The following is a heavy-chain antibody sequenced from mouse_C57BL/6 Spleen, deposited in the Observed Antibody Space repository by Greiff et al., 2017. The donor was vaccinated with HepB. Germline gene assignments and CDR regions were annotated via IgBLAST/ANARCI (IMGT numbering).Heavy chain of an antibody. CDR1: GYTFTDYN. CDR3: ARWPYDYDAPFDY. CDR2: INPNNGGT. J-gene: IGHJ2*01. Sequence: VQLQQSGPELVKPGASVKIPCKASGYTFTDYNMDWVKQSHGKSLEWIGDINPNNGGTIYNQKFKGKATLTVDKSSSTAYMELRSLTSEDTAVYYCARWPYDYDAPFDYWGQGTTLTVSS. D-gene: IGHD2-4*01. V-gene: IGHV1-18*01.